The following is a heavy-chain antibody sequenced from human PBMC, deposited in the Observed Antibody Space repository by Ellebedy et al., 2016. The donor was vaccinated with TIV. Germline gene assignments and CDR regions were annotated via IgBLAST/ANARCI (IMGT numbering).Heavy chain of an antibody. CDR3: ARGYYIAVAGGIVDY. J-gene: IGHJ4*02. CDR2: ISSSSSYI. CDR1: GFTFSSYS. Sequence: GESLKISXAASGFTFSSYSMNWVRQAPGKGLEWVSSISSSSSYIYYADSVKGRFTISRDNAKNSLYLQMNSLRDEDTAVYYCARGYYIAVAGGIVDYWGQGALVTVSS. D-gene: IGHD6-19*01. V-gene: IGHV3-21*01.